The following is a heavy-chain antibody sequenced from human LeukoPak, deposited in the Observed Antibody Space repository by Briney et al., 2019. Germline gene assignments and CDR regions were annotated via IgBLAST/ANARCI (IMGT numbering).Heavy chain of an antibody. Sequence: GGSLRLSCTSSGFTFGTYAVSWFRQAPRKGLEWVAFIRSKTFGGTTEYAASVKGRFTISRDDSKSIAYLQMNSLKTEDTAVYYCTRYSGRTDYWGQGTLVSVSS. CDR3: TRYSGRTDY. D-gene: IGHD5-18*01. J-gene: IGHJ4*02. CDR2: IRSKTFGGTT. V-gene: IGHV3-49*03. CDR1: GFTFGTYA.